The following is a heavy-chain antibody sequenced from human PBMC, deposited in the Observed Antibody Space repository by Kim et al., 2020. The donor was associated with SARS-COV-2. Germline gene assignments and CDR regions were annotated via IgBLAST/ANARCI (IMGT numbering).Heavy chain of an antibody. V-gene: IGHV4-59*13. D-gene: IGHD5-12*01. CDR2: IYYSGST. Sequence: SETLSLTCTVSGGSISSYYWSWIRQPPGKGLEWIGYIYYSGSTNYNPSLKSRVTISVDTSKNQFSLKLSSVTAADTAVYYCARARRDGYETNIFRPHWFDPWGQGTLVTVSS. CDR3: ARARRDGYETNIFRPHWFDP. CDR1: GGSISSYY. J-gene: IGHJ5*02.